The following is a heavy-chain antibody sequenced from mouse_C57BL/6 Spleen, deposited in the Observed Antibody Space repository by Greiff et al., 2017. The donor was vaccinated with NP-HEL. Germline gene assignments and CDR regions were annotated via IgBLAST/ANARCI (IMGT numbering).Heavy chain of an antibody. CDR3: ARQVTGTGYFDV. CDR2: INSDGGST. Sequence: DVKLVESGGGLVQPGESLKLSCESNEYEFPSHDMSWVRKPPEKRLELVAAINSDGGSTYYPDTMERRFIISRDNTKKTLYLQMSSLRSEDTALYDCARQVTGTGYFDVWGTGTTVTVSS. D-gene: IGHD4-1*01. J-gene: IGHJ1*03. V-gene: IGHV5-2*01. CDR1: EYEFPSHD.